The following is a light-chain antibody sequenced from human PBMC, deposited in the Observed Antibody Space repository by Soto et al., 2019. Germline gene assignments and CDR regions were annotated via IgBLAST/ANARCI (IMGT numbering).Light chain of an antibody. CDR3: CSYAGSSTCV. V-gene: IGLV2-23*01. J-gene: IGLJ2*01. CDR2: EGS. CDR1: SSDVGSYNL. Sequence: QSALTQPASVSGSPGQSITISCTGTSSDVGSYNLVSWYQQHPGKAPKLMIYEGSKRPSGVSNRFSGSKSGNTASLTISGLQAEDEADYYCCSYAGSSTCVFGGGTKVTV.